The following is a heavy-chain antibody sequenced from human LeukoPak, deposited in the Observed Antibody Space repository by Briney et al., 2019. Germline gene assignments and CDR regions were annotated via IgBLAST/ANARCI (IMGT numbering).Heavy chain of an antibody. D-gene: IGHD3-16*01. CDR3: ARRDDYVDYLDY. J-gene: IGHJ4*02. V-gene: IGHV4-38-2*02. CDR2: FYDSGST. CDR1: GYSISSGYD. Sequence: PETLSLTCTVSGYSISSGYDWGWTRQPPGKGLEWIGRFYDSGSTYYNPSLKSRVTISVDTSKNPFSLKLCTVSAADTAVYYCARRDDYVDYLDYWGQGTLVTVSS.